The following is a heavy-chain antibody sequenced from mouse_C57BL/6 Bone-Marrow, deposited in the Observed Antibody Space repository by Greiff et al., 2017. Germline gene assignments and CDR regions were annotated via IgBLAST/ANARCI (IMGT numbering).Heavy chain of an antibody. Sequence: VQRVESGPGLVQPSQSLSITCTVPGFSLTSYGVHWVRQSPGKGLEWLGVIWSGGSTDYNAAFISRLSISKDNSKSQVFFKMNSLQADDTAIYYCARSTYYGPRGLYAMDYWGQGTSVTVSS. CDR1: GFSLTSYG. CDR3: ARSTYYGPRGLYAMDY. V-gene: IGHV2-2*01. CDR2: IWSGGST. D-gene: IGHD2-10*01. J-gene: IGHJ4*01.